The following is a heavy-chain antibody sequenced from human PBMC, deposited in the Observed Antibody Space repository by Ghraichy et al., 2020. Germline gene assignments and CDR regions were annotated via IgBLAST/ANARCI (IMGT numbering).Heavy chain of an antibody. CDR1: GYTFTNYA. Sequence: ASVKVSCKASGYTFTNYAMQWVRQAPGQRLEWMGWVNAGNGNTKYSQKFQGRVTITRDTSASTAYMELSSLTSEDTAVYYCARGIWVAAKFPNPYYFDSWGQGTLVTVSS. D-gene: IGHD6-19*01. V-gene: IGHV1-3*01. J-gene: IGHJ4*02. CDR3: ARGIWVAAKFPNPYYFDS. CDR2: VNAGNGNT.